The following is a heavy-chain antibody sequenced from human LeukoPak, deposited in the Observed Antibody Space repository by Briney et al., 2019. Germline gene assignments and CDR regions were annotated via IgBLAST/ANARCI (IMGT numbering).Heavy chain of an antibody. D-gene: IGHD3-10*01. CDR3: ARDLRRGGPSDY. V-gene: IGHV1-18*01. CDR2: ISTSNGNT. J-gene: IGHJ4*02. CDR1: GYTFTSNAIPG. Sequence: ASVKVSCKASGYTFTSNAIPGISWVRQAPGQGLEWMGWISTSNGNTNYAQKLQGRVTMTTDASRSTAYMELRSLRSDDTAVYYCARDLRRGGPSDYWGQGTLVTVSS.